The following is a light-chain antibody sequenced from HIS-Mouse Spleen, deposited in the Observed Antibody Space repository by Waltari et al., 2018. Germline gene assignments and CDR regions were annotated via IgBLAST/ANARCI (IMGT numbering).Light chain of an antibody. CDR3: MIWHSSAVV. V-gene: IGLV5-45*03. J-gene: IGLJ2*01. CDR1: SGINFGTSR. Sequence: QAVLTQPSSLSASPGASASLPSTLRSGINFGTSRIHSYPQQPGSPPQYLLRYKSDSDKQQGSGVPSRFSGSKDASANAGILLISGLQSEDEADYYCMIWHSSAVVFGGGTKLTVL. CDR2: YKSDSDK.